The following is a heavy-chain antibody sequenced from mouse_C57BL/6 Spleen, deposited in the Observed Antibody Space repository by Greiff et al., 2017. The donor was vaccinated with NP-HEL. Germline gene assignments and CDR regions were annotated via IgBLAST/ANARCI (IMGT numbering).Heavy chain of an antibody. V-gene: IGHV14-4*01. CDR1: GFNIKDDY. CDR3: TNYYGSRDY. D-gene: IGHD1-1*01. J-gene: IGHJ2*01. CDR2: IDPENGDT. Sequence: VQLKQSGAELVRPGASVKLSCTASGFNIKDDYMHWVKQRPEQGLEWIGWIDPENGDTEYASKFQGKATITADTSSNTDYLQLSSLTSEDTAVYYCTNYYGSRDYWGRGTTLTVSS.